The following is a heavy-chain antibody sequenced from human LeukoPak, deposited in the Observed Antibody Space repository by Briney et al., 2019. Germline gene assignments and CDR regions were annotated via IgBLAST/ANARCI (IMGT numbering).Heavy chain of an antibody. CDR2: IYTSGTT. CDR1: GVSISSYY. Sequence: SETLSLTCTVSGVSISSYYWSWIRQPAGKGLEWIVRIYTSGTTNYNPSLKSRVTMSIDTSKNQFSLKLTSVTAADTAVYYCARVLTTRGYIYGYLDYWGQGTLLTVSS. V-gene: IGHV4-4*07. D-gene: IGHD5-18*01. J-gene: IGHJ4*02. CDR3: ARVLTTRGYIYGYLDY.